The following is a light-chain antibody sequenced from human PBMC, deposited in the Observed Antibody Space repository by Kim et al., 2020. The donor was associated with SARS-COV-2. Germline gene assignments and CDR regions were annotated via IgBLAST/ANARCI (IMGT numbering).Light chain of an antibody. J-gene: IGKJ2*03. Sequence: DIVMTQSPDSLAVSLGVRATINCKSSQSVLYSSNNKNYLAWYQQKPGQPPKLLIYWASTRESGVPDRFSGSGSGTDFTLTISSLQAEDVAVYYCQQYYSTPPYSFGQGTKLEI. CDR2: WAS. V-gene: IGKV4-1*01. CDR1: QSVLYSSNNKNY. CDR3: QQYYSTPPYS.